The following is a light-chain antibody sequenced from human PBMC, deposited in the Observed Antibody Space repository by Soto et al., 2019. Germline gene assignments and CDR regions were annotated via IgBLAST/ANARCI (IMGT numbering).Light chain of an antibody. Sequence: DIQVTQSPSFLSASGGDRLTITCRASHDIRSALAWYQQKPGKAPNILIYTVSTLQSGVPARFSGSRSGTEFTLKNSSLQPEDCATYYGQQYNSFPFTFGGGTKVEI. J-gene: IGKJ4*01. CDR1: HDIRSA. V-gene: IGKV1-9*01. CDR3: QQYNSFPFT. CDR2: TVS.